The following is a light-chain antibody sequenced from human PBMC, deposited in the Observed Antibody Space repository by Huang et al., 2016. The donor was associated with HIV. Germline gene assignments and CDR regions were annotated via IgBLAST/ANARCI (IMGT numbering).Light chain of an antibody. Sequence: DIQMTQSPSSLSAFVGGRVTITCRASQSINSYLNWYQQKPGKAPKVLIYAASSLQSGVPSRFSGSGSGTDFTLTINSLQPEDFAIYYCQQSYNTPLTFGGGTRLEIK. J-gene: IGKJ4*01. V-gene: IGKV1-39*01. CDR1: QSINSY. CDR2: AAS. CDR3: QQSYNTPLT.